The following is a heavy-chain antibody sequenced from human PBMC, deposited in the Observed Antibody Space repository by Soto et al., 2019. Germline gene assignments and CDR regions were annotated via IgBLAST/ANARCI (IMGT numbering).Heavy chain of an antibody. D-gene: IGHD1-1*01. CDR3: ARDEWNANYVLFDI. CDR1: GFIVSDLS. Sequence: GGSLSLSCAVSGFIVSDLSISWVRQASGKGLGWVSFTSYTGDTRYSDSVRGRFTTSRDNSKNMVYLQMYSLRAEDTAVYYFARDEWNANYVLFDIWGQGTMVTV. J-gene: IGHJ3*02. CDR2: TSYTGDT. V-gene: IGHV3-66*03.